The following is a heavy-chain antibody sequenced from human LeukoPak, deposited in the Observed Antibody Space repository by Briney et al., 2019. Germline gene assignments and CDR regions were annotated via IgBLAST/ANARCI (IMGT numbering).Heavy chain of an antibody. Sequence: SETLSLTCTVSGGSVSNYYWSWIRQSAGKGLEWIGRISISDGTNFNPSLKSRVSMSVDASRNQFSLKLSSVTAADTAVYYCARGYSSSWIPRYFDYWGQGTLVTVSS. CDR2: ISISDGT. D-gene: IGHD6-13*01. CDR3: ARGYSSSWIPRYFDY. V-gene: IGHV4-4*07. J-gene: IGHJ4*02. CDR1: GGSVSNYY.